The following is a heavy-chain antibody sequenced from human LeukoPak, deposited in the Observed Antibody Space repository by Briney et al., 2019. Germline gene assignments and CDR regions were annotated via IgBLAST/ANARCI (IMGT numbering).Heavy chain of an antibody. CDR1: RFTFSSYS. CDR3: ATDSSGFSY. V-gene: IGHV3-48*04. Sequence: GGSLRLSCAASRFTFSSYSMNWVRQAPGKGLEWVSSISSGGYTIKYHDSVRGRFIISRGNANNSLYLQMNSLRGDDTASYYCATDSSGFSYWGQGILVAASS. J-gene: IGHJ4*02. CDR2: ISSGGYTI. D-gene: IGHD3-22*01.